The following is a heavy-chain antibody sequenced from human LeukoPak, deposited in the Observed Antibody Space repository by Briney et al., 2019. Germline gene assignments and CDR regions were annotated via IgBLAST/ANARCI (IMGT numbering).Heavy chain of an antibody. D-gene: IGHD6-13*01. Sequence: GASVKVSCKASGGTFSSYAISWVRQAPGQGLEWMGWINTNTGNPTYAQGFTGRFVFSLDTSVSTAYLQISSLKAEDTAVYYCARGRDGIAAAGTFDYWGQGTLVTVSS. CDR3: ARGRDGIAAAGTFDY. V-gene: IGHV7-4-1*02. J-gene: IGHJ4*02. CDR2: INTNTGNP. CDR1: GGTFSSYA.